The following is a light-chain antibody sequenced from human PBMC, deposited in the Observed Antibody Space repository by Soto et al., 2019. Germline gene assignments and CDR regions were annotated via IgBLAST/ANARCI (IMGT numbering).Light chain of an antibody. CDR1: QSVSSY. V-gene: IGKV3-11*01. CDR2: DAS. CDR3: QQRSNWPVT. J-gene: IGKJ1*01. Sequence: EIVLTQSPATLSLSPGERATLSCRASQSVSSYFAWYQQKPGQAPRLLIYDASNRATGIPARFSGSGSGTEFTLTISSLEPDDFAVYYCQQRSNWPVTFGPRTRVDIK.